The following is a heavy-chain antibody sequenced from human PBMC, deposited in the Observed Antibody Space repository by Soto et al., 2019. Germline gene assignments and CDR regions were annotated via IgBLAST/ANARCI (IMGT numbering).Heavy chain of an antibody. D-gene: IGHD3-3*01. V-gene: IGHV3-30*04. CDR3: ARPGSCYDVLSGHYWFYFHAMDV. Sequence: QVQLVDSGGGVVQPGRSLRLSCTTSGFLFNTYSMHWVRQAPGKGLEWVAVMSHDGRNTYYADSVKGRFTISRDNSKNTLYLQMNSLTNEETAVYYCARPGSCYDVLSGHYWFYFHAMDVWGQGTTVTVSS. CDR1: GFLFNTYS. J-gene: IGHJ6*02. CDR2: MSHDGRNT.